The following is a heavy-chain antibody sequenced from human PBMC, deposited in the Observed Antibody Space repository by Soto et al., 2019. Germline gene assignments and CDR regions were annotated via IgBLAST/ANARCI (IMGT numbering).Heavy chain of an antibody. CDR2: VSATAGTT. J-gene: IGHJ4*02. CDR1: GFTFSNYA. Sequence: GGSLRLSCAASGFTFSNYAMSWVRQAPGKGLEWVSLVSATAGTTYYTDSVKGRFTISRDNSRNTAYLPMNSLRADDTAVYYCAKDRLAGGFDYWGQGTLVTVSS. V-gene: IGHV3-23*01. CDR3: AKDRLAGGFDY. D-gene: IGHD3-16*01.